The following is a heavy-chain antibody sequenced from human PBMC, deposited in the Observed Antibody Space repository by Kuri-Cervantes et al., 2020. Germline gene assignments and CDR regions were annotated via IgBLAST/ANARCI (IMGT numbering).Heavy chain of an antibody. Sequence: SETLSLTCAVYGGSFSSYYWGWIRQPPGKGLEWIGSIYYSGSTYYNPSLKSRVTISVDTSKNQFSLKLSSVTAADTAVYYCARGPYYYDSSGYPTSHAFDIWGQGTMVTVSS. CDR3: ARGPYYYDSSGYPTSHAFDI. V-gene: IGHV4-39*01. D-gene: IGHD3-22*01. CDR1: GGSFSSYY. CDR2: IYYSGST. J-gene: IGHJ3*02.